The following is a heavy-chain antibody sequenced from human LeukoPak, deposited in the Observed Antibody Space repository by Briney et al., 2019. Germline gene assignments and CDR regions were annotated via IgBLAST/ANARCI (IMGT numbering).Heavy chain of an antibody. CDR1: GFPFSDHY. V-gene: IGHV3-72*01. Sequence: PGGPLRLSCAASGFPFSDHYMVWVRQAPGKGLEGVGRSRNRAKSYTTDYAASVRGRFTISRDDSQNSLYLQMRSLTAEDTAVYHCVREAYTGDWHFDYWGQGTLVTVSS. CDR3: VREAYTGDWHFDY. D-gene: IGHD2-21*02. J-gene: IGHJ4*02. CDR2: SRNRAKSYTT.